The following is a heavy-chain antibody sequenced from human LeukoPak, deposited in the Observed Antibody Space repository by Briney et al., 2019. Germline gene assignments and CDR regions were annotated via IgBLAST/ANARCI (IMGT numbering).Heavy chain of an antibody. CDR2: INPNSGGT. V-gene: IGHV1-2*06. J-gene: IGHJ3*02. Sequence: ASVTVSCTASGYTFTGYYMHWVRQAPGQGLEWMGRINPNSGGTNYAQKFQGRVTMTRDTSISTAYMELSRLRSDDTAVYYCARDIPTPLDAFDIWGQGTMVTVSS. CDR1: GYTFTGYY. CDR3: ARDIPTPLDAFDI.